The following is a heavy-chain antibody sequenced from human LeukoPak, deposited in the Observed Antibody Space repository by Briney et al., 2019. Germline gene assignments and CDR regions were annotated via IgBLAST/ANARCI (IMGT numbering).Heavy chain of an antibody. Sequence: PGGSLRLSCAASGFTFSSYGMHWVRQAPGKGLEWVAVISYDGSNKYYADSVKGRFTISRDNSKNTLYLQMNSLRAEDTAVYYCAKTLRVVKSLDYWGQGTLVTVSS. CDR2: ISYDGSNK. CDR1: GFTFSSYG. V-gene: IGHV3-30*18. CDR3: AKTLRVVKSLDY. J-gene: IGHJ4*02.